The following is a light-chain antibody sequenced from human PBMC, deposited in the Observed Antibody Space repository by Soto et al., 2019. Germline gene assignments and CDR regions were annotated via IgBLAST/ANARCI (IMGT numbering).Light chain of an antibody. CDR1: QSVSRN. CDR2: GAS. J-gene: IGKJ2*01. V-gene: IGKV3-15*01. Sequence: EIVMTQSPANLSVSPGERATLSCRASQSVSRNLAWYQQKPGQAPRLLIYGASTRATGIPARFSGSGSGTEFTLTISSLQAEDFAVYYCQQYNNWPYTFGQGTKLDIK. CDR3: QQYNNWPYT.